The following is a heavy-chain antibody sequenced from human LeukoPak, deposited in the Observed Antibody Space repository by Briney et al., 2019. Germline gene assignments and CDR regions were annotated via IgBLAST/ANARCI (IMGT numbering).Heavy chain of an antibody. CDR1: GYTFTDYY. CDR3: ARDQAVAGTTDAFDP. V-gene: IGHV1-2*02. Sequence: ASVKVSCKASGYTFTDYYMHWVRQAPGQGLEWMGWINPHSGGTDHAQKFQGRVTMTRDTSISTAYMELSRLRSDDTAVYYCARDQAVAGTTDAFDPWGQGTMVTVSS. CDR2: INPHSGGT. J-gene: IGHJ3*01. D-gene: IGHD6-19*01.